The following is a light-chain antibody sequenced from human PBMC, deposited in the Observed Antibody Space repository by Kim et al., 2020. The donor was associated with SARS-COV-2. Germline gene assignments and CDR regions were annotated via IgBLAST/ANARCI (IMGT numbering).Light chain of an antibody. Sequence: GQAICNASTGTSGDVGGDKYVSWYRQHPGKVPQVIIFDVSDRPSGVSNRFSASKSGNTASLTISGLQAEDEADYYCSSFARGGTLLFGGGTQLTVL. CDR1: SGDVGGDKY. V-gene: IGLV2-14*03. J-gene: IGLJ2*01. CDR3: SSFARGGTLL. CDR2: DVS.